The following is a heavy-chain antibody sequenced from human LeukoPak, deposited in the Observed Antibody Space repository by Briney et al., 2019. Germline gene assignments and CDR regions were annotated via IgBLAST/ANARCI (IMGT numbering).Heavy chain of an antibody. D-gene: IGHD6-19*01. V-gene: IGHV4-31*03. Sequence: PSETLSLTCTVSGGSISSGGYYWSWIRQHPGKGLEWIGYIYYSGSTYYNPSLKSRVTISVDTSKNQFSLKLSSVTAADTAVYYCARTEGGWSRFDNWGQGTLVIVSS. CDR1: GGSISSGGYY. CDR2: IYYSGST. J-gene: IGHJ4*02. CDR3: ARTEGGWSRFDN.